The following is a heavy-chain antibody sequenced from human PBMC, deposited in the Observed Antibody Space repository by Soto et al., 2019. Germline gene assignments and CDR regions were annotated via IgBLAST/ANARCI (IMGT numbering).Heavy chain of an antibody. V-gene: IGHV3-30-3*01. J-gene: IGHJ4*02. Sequence: PGGSLRLSCASSVFTFSSYAMHCVRHSPGKGLEWVAVISYDGSNKYYADSVKGRFTISRDNSKNTLYLQMNSLRAEDTAVYYCARDCSSTSCYILGYWGQGTRVTAPQ. D-gene: IGHD2-2*02. CDR3: ARDCSSTSCYILGY. CDR1: VFTFSSYA. CDR2: ISYDGSNK.